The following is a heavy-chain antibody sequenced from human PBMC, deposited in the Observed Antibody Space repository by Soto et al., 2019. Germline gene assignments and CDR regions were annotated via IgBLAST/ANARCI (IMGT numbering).Heavy chain of an antibody. J-gene: IGHJ3*02. V-gene: IGHV1-18*01. CDR3: ARDPNFGNYGDYNDAFDI. D-gene: IGHD4-17*01. CDR2: ISAYNGNT. CDR1: GYTFTSYG. Sequence: ASVKVSCKASGYTFTSYGISWVRQAPGQGLEWMGWISAYNGNTNYAQKLQGRVTMTTDTSTSTAYMELRSLRSDDTAVYYCARDPNFGNYGDYNDAFDIWGQGTMVTVS.